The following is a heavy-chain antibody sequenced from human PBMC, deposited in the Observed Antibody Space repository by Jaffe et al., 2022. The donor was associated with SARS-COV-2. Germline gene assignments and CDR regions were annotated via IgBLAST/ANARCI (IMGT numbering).Heavy chain of an antibody. V-gene: IGHV1-3*01. Sequence: QVQLVQSGAEVKKPGASVKVSCKASGYTFTSYAMHWVRQAPGQRLEWMGWINAGNGNTKYSQKFQGRVTITRDTSASTAYMELSSLRSEDTAVYYCTIAASHYYFDYWGQGTLVTVSS. J-gene: IGHJ4*02. CDR1: GYTFTSYA. CDR2: INAGNGNT. CDR3: TIAASHYYFDY.